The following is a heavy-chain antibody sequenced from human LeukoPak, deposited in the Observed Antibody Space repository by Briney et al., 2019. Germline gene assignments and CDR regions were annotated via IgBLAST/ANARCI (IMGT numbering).Heavy chain of an antibody. CDR2: IYSGGST. J-gene: IGHJ4*02. Sequence: GGSLRLSCAASGFTVSSNYMSWVRQAPGKGLEWVSVIYSGGSTYYADSVKGRFTISRDNSKNTLYLQMNSLRAEDTALYYCARRWELIGVFDYWGQGTLATVSS. CDR3: ARRWELIGVFDY. D-gene: IGHD1-26*01. CDR1: GFTVSSNY. V-gene: IGHV3-66*04.